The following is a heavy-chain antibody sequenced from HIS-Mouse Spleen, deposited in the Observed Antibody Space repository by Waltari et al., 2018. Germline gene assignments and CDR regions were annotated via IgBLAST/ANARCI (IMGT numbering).Heavy chain of an antibody. J-gene: IGHJ5*02. CDR3: ARDYGDNWFDP. CDR2: IYYSGST. Sequence: QLQLQESGPGLVKPSETLSLTCTVSGGSISSSSYYWGWIRQPPGKGLEWIGRIYYSGSTYSNPSLKSRVTISVDTSKNQFSLKLSAVTAADTAVYYCARDYGDNWFDPWGQGTLVTVSS. CDR1: GGSISSSSYY. D-gene: IGHD4-17*01. V-gene: IGHV4-39*07.